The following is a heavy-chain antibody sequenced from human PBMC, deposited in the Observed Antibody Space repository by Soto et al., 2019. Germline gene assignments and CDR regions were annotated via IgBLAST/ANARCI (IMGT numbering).Heavy chain of an antibody. CDR1: GYTFTSYD. V-gene: IGHV1-8*01. D-gene: IGHD6-13*01. CDR2: MNPNSGNT. J-gene: IGHJ6*02. CDR3: ASGRTGLELVCRRYYHYGMGC. Sequence: ASVKVSCKASGYTFTSYDINWVRQATGQGLEWMGWMNPNSGNTGYAQKFQGRVTMTRNTSISTAYMELSSLRSEDTAVYYCASGRTGLELVCRRYYHYGMGCWGQGTRGIVAS.